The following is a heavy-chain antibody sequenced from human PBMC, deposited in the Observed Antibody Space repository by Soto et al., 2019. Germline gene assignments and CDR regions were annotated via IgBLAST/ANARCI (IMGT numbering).Heavy chain of an antibody. CDR2: IIPIFGTA. CDR1: GGTFSSYA. D-gene: IGHD3-22*01. J-gene: IGHJ4*02. Sequence: SVKVSCKASGGTFSSYAISWVRQAPGQGLEWVGGIIPIFGTANYAQKFQGRVTITADESTSTAYMELSSLRSEDTAVYYCARVDYYDSSGYGPFDYWGPGTLVTVSS. V-gene: IGHV1-69*13. CDR3: ARVDYYDSSGYGPFDY.